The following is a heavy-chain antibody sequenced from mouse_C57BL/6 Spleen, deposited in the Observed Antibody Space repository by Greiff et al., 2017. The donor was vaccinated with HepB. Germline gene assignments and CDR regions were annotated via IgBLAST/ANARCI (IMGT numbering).Heavy chain of an antibody. CDR3: ARFDYYGSSPFDY. V-gene: IGHV1-64*01. D-gene: IGHD1-1*01. Sequence: QVQLQQSGAELVKPGASVKLSCKASGYTFTSYWMHWVKQRPGQGLEWIGMIHPNSGSTNYNEKFKSKATLTVDKSSSTAYMQLSSLTSEDSAVYYCARFDYYGSSPFDYWGQGTTLTVSS. CDR2: IHPNSGST. CDR1: GYTFTSYW. J-gene: IGHJ2*01.